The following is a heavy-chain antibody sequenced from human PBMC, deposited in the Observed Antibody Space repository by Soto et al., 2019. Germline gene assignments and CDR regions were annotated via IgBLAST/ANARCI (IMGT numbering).Heavy chain of an antibody. CDR1: GYTFTTYA. V-gene: IGHV1-3*01. Sequence: QVQLVQSRAEVKKPGASVKVSCKASGYTFTTYAMHWVRQAPGQRLEWMGWINAGNGNTKYSQKFQGRVTITRDTSARTVYMELSSLRSEDTTVYYCARGPPPAYCGGDCHWYFDLWGRGTLVTVSS. CDR3: ARGPPPAYCGGDCHWYFDL. CDR2: INAGNGNT. J-gene: IGHJ2*01. D-gene: IGHD2-21*02.